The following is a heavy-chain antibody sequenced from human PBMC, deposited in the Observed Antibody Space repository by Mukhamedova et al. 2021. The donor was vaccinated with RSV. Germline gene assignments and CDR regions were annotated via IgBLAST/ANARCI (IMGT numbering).Heavy chain of an antibody. Sequence: VRQAPGKGLEWVSSISSSSYIDYVDSVKGRFTISRDNAKNSLYLQMNSLRAEDTAVYYCARDFDFWSANYGPRGGDPWGQGTLVT. V-gene: IGHV3-69-1*01. D-gene: IGHD3-3*01. J-gene: IGHJ5*02. CDR2: ISSSSYI. CDR3: ARDFDFWSANYGPRGGDP.